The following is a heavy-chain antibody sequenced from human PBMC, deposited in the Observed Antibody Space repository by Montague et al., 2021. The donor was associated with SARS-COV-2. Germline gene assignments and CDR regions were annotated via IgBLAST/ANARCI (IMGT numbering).Heavy chain of an antibody. D-gene: IGHD3-22*01. CDR2: IYYSGST. J-gene: IGHJ5*02. Sequence: SETLSLTCTVSGGSISSSSHYWGWIRQPPGKGLEWIGSIYYSGSTYYNPSLKSRVTISVDTSKNQFSLKLSSVTAADTAVYYCARGVTMIVVVMRYNWFDPWGQGTLVTVSS. CDR1: GGSISSSSHY. V-gene: IGHV4-39*01. CDR3: ARGVTMIVVVMRYNWFDP.